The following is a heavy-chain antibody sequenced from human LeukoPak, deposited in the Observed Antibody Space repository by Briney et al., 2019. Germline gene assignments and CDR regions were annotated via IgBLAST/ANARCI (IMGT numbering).Heavy chain of an antibody. D-gene: IGHD3-10*02. CDR3: AELGITMIGGV. CDR2: ITGSGITT. J-gene: IGHJ6*04. V-gene: IGHV3-23*01. CDR1: GFPFSNYG. Sequence: PGGSLRLSCAASGFPFSNYGMNWVRQAPGKGLEWVSGITGSGITTYYGDSVKGRFTISRDNSKNTVYLQMNSLIVEDTAVYYCAELGITMIGGVWGKGTTVTISS.